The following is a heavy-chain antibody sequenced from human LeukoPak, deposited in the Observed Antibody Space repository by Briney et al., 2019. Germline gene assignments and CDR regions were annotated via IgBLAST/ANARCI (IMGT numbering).Heavy chain of an antibody. D-gene: IGHD2/OR15-2a*01. CDR3: ARVSRPTYYFDY. J-gene: IGHJ4*02. Sequence: ASVKVPCKASGYTFTSYGISWVRQAPGQGLEWMGWISAYNGNTNYAQKLQGRVTMTTDTSTSTAYMELRSLRSDDTAVYYCARVSRPTYYFDYWGQGTLVTVSS. V-gene: IGHV1-18*01. CDR2: ISAYNGNT. CDR1: GYTFTSYG.